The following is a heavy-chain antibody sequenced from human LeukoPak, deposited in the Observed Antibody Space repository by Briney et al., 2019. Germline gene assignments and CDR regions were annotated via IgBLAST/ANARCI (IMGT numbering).Heavy chain of an antibody. J-gene: IGHJ4*02. CDR2: IYYSGST. CDR3: ARHINWSPFDY. D-gene: IGHD1-1*01. CDR1: GGSISSGDYY. V-gene: IGHV4-30-4*08. Sequence: SETLSLTCTVSGGSISSGDYYWSWIRQPPGKGLEWIGYIYYSGSTYYNPSLRSRVTISVDTSKNQFSLQLSSVTAADTAMYYCARHINWSPFDYWGQGTLVTVSS.